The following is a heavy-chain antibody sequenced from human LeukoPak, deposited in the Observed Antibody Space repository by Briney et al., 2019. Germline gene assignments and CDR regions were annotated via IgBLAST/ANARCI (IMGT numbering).Heavy chain of an antibody. Sequence: PGGSLRLSCAASGFTFDDYAMHWVRQAPGKGLEWVSGISYNSDTIAYADSVKGRFTISRDNAKNSVYLQMNSLRAEDTALYYCAKDYCGGDCYSGWYFDLWGRGTLVTVSS. V-gene: IGHV3-9*01. D-gene: IGHD2-21*02. CDR1: GFTFDDYA. CDR3: AKDYCGGDCYSGWYFDL. CDR2: ISYNSDTI. J-gene: IGHJ2*01.